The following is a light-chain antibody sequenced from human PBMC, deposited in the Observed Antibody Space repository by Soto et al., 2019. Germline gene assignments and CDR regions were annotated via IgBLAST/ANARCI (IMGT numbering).Light chain of an antibody. CDR3: AAWDDSLSGWV. J-gene: IGLJ3*02. CDR1: SSNIGSNY. CDR2: RNN. V-gene: IGLV1-47*01. Sequence: QSVLPQPPSASGTPGQRGTMSCSGGSSNIGSNYVYWYQHRPGTAPKLLIYRNNQRPSGVPDRFSGTKSGTSTSLAISGLRSEDEADYYCAAWDDSLSGWVFVGGTKLNVL.